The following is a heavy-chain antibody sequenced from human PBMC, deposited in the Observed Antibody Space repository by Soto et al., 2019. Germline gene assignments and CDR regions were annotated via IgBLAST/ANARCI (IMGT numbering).Heavy chain of an antibody. CDR1: GGSISSHP. D-gene: IGHD1-26*01. V-gene: IGHV4-59*11. CDR2: VFNSGRT. J-gene: IGHJ4*02. Sequence: QVQLQESGPGLVKPSETLALTCTVSGGSISSHPWSWIRQAPGKGLEWIGYVFNSGRTGYNPSFTTRVTILLDRPNNQFPINLGSVTAADTAIYYCAGDTPSGSYRFDYWGQGTLVTVSS. CDR3: AGDTPSGSYRFDY.